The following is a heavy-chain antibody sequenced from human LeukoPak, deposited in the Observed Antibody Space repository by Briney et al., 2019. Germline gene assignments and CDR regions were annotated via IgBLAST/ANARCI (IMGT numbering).Heavy chain of an antibody. CDR3: ARAFYDSSLGWFDP. D-gene: IGHD3-22*01. V-gene: IGHV4-59*08. CDR2: IYYSGST. CDR1: GGSISSYY. Sequence: PSETLSLTCTVSGGSISSYYWSWIRRPPGKGLEWIGYIYYSGSTNYNPSLKSRVTISVDTSKNQFSLKLSSVTAADTAVYYCARAFYDSSLGWFDPWGQGTLVTVSS. J-gene: IGHJ5*02.